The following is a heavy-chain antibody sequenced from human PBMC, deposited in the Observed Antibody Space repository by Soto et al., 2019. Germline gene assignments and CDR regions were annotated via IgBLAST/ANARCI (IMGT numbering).Heavy chain of an antibody. CDR2: INSDGAIT. J-gene: IGHJ4*02. CDR3: AREYYGSGI. V-gene: IGHV3-74*01. Sequence: PGGSLRLSCAASGFTFSAYWMFWVRQAPGKGLVWLSRINSDGAITDYANSVRGRFTISRANAENTLYLQLNSLRAEGTAVYYCAREYYGSGIWGQGTLVTVSS. CDR1: GFTFSAYW. D-gene: IGHD3-10*01.